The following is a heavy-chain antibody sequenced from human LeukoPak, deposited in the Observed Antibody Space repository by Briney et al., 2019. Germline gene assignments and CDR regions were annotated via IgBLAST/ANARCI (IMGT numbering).Heavy chain of an antibody. V-gene: IGHV4-38-2*01. CDR3: AGSQGGYWTSFDY. CDR2: IYHSGST. D-gene: IGHD3-22*01. J-gene: IGHJ4*02. Sequence: KPSETLSLTCAVSGYSISSGYYWGWIRQPPGKGLEWIGSIYHSGSTYYNPSLKSRVTISVDTSKNQFSLKLSSVTAADTAVYYCAGSQGGYWTSFDYWGQGTLVTVSS. CDR1: GYSISSGYY.